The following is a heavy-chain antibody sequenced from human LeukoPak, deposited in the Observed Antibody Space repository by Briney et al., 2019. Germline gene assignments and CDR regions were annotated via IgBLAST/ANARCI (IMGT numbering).Heavy chain of an antibody. V-gene: IGHV3-64*01. CDR1: GFSLSTYA. CDR3: ARGEMATIFGRPVGY. CDR2: ISSNGGST. D-gene: IGHD5-24*01. J-gene: IGHJ4*02. Sequence: GGSLRLSCAASGFSLSTYAMTWVRQAPGKGLEYVSAISSNGGSTYYANSVKGRFTISRDNSKNTLYLQMGSLRAEDMAVYYCARGEMATIFGRPVGYWGQGTLVTASS.